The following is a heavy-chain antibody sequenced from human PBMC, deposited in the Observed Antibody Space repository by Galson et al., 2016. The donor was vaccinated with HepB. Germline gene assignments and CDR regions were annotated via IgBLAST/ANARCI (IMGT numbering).Heavy chain of an antibody. V-gene: IGHV4-31*03. J-gene: IGHJ6*02. D-gene: IGHD3-22*01. CDR3: ARVPNYYDSSRYYYYSYCAMDV. CDR2: IYYSGST. CDR1: GGSISSGGYY. Sequence: LSLTCTVSGGSISSGGYYWSWIRQHPGKGLEWIGYIYYSGSTYYNPSLKSRVTISVDTSKNQFSLKLSSVTAADTAVYYCARVPNYYDSSRYYYYSYCAMDVWGQGTTVTVSS.